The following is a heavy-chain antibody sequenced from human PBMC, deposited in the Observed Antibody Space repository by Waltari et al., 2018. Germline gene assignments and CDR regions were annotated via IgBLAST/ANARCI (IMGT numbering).Heavy chain of an antibody. Sequence: QVQLQQWGAGLLKPSETLSLTCAVYGGSFSGYYWTWIRQPPGKGLEWIGEINHSGSTNYNPSLKSRVTISVDTSKNQFSLKLSSVTAADTAVYYCARGRDYSTGTTWKGWYYFDYWGQGTLVTVSS. J-gene: IGHJ4*02. D-gene: IGHD1-7*01. V-gene: IGHV4-34*01. CDR2: INHSGST. CDR3: ARGRDYSTGTTWKGWYYFDY. CDR1: GGSFSGYY.